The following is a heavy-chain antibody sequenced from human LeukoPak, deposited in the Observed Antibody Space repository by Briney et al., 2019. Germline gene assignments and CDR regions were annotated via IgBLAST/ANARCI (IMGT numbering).Heavy chain of an antibody. V-gene: IGHV1-69*04. CDR2: IIPIFGIA. CDR3: ARVSGGNLDY. Sequence: ASVKVSCKASVGTFRSYAISWVRQAPGRGLEWMGRIIPIFGIANYAQKFQGRVTITADKSTSTAYMELSSLRSEDTAVYYCARVSGGNLDYWGQGTLVTVSS. D-gene: IGHD4-23*01. J-gene: IGHJ4*02. CDR1: VGTFRSYA.